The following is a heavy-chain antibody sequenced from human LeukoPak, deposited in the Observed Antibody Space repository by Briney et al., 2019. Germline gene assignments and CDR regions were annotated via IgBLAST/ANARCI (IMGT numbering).Heavy chain of an antibody. Sequence: SVKGRFTISRDNAKNSLYLQMNSLRAEDTAVYCCARRSPNYYFDYWGQGTPVTVSS. J-gene: IGHJ4*02. V-gene: IGHV3-21*01. CDR3: ARRSPNYYFDY.